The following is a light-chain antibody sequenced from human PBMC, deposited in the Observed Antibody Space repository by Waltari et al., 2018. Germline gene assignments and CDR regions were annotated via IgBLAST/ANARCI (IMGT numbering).Light chain of an antibody. J-gene: IGKJ2*01. Sequence: DIVMTQSPDSLAVSLGERATINCKSSQTILHNPNNNYYLAGYQQKPGQPPKLPISLASTRDSGVPDRFSGSGSGTDFTLTISSLQAEDVAVYYCQQHLSIPLTFGQGTKVEI. V-gene: IGKV4-1*01. CDR1: QTILHNPNNNYY. CDR2: LAS. CDR3: QQHLSIPLT.